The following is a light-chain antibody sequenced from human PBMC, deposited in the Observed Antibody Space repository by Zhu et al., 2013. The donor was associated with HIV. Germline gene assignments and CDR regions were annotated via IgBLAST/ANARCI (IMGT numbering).Light chain of an antibody. J-gene: IGKJ1*01. CDR2: GAS. CDR1: QSVSSTY. Sequence: ENVLTQSPGTLSLSPGERATLSCRASQSVSSTYLAWYQQKPGQAPRLLIYGASTRATGIPGRFSGSGSGTDFTLTISRLEPEDFAVYYCQQYASSPWTFGQGTKVEIK. V-gene: IGKV3-20*01. CDR3: QQYASSPWT.